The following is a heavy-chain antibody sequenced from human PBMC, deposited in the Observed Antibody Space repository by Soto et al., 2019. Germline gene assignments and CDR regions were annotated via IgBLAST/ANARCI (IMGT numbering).Heavy chain of an antibody. D-gene: IGHD3-3*01. J-gene: IGHJ6*02. CDR1: GFTFSSDW. CDR2: IKQDGSEK. V-gene: IGHV3-7*01. Sequence: PGGSLRLSCAASGFTFSSDWMSWFRQAPWKGLEWVANIKQDGSEKYYVDSVKGRFTISRDNAKNSLYLQMNSLRAEDTAVYYCARQRGTIFGVVITSPYYYYGMDVWGQGTTVTVYS. CDR3: ARQRGTIFGVVITSPYYYYGMDV.